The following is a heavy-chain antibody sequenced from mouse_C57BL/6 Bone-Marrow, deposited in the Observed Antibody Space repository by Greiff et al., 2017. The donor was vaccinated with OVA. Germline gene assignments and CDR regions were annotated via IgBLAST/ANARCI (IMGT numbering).Heavy chain of an antibody. V-gene: IGHV5-12*03. CDR3: ARPTGTKDWYFDV. CDR2: ISNGGGST. Sequence: EVQRVESGGGLVQPGGSLKLSCAASGFTFSDYYMYWVRQTPEKRLEWVAYISNGGGSTYYPDTVKGRFTISRDNAKNTLYLEMSSLRSEDTAMYYCARPTGTKDWYFDVWGTGTTVTVSS. CDR1: GFTFSDYY. D-gene: IGHD4-1*02. J-gene: IGHJ1*03.